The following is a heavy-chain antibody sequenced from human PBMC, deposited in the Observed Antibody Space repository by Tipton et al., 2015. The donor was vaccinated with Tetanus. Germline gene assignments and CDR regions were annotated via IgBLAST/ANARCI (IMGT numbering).Heavy chain of an antibody. CDR1: GYSFTSHW. CDR3: ARMYSTSSPFDH. Sequence: QLVQSGADVKKPGESLKISCKASGYSFTSHWIGWVRQMPGKGLEWMGMICPDDSDTRYSPSFQGHVAFSVDKSTSTVYLQWSSLKASDTAMYFCARMYSTSSPFDHWGQGTLVAVSS. V-gene: IGHV5-51*01. J-gene: IGHJ4*02. CDR2: ICPDDSDT. D-gene: IGHD6-6*01.